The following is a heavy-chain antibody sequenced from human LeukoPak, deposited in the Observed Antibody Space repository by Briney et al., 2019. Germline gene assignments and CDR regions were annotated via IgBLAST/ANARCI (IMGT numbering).Heavy chain of an antibody. J-gene: IGHJ4*02. CDR1: GGSFSGYY. D-gene: IGHD3-10*01. V-gene: IGHV4-34*01. CDR2: IYHSGST. Sequence: SETLSLTCAVYGGSFSGYYWSWIRQPPGKGLEWIGSIYHSGSTFYNPSLKSRVIISVDTSKNQFSLKLSSVTAADTAVYYCARGQSTYFYGSGSYFPYWGQGTLVTVSS. CDR3: ARGQSTYFYGSGSYFPY.